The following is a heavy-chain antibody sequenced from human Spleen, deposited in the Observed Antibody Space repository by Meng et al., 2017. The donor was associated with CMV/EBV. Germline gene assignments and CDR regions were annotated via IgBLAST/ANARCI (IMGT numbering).Heavy chain of an antibody. D-gene: IGHD5-12*01. Sequence: SCKASGYTFTGYYMHWVRQAPGQGLEWMGWINPNSGGTNYAQKFQGRVTMTRDTSISTAYMELSRLRSDDTAVYYCAREAGLPKYFDYWGQGTLVTVSS. CDR1: GYTFTGYY. CDR3: AREAGLPKYFDY. V-gene: IGHV1-2*02. J-gene: IGHJ4*02. CDR2: INPNSGGT.